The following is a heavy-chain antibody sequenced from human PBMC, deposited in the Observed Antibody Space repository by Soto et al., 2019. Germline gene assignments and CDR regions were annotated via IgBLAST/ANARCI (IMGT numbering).Heavy chain of an antibody. Sequence: ASVKVSCKASGYTFTSYAMHWVRQAPGQRLEWMGWINAGNGNTKYSQKFQGRVTITRDTSASTAYMELSSLRSEDTAVYYCARNMGGTTKAYRFDPWGQGTLVTVSS. V-gene: IGHV1-3*01. CDR2: INAGNGNT. CDR3: ARNMGGTTKAYRFDP. D-gene: IGHD1-1*01. J-gene: IGHJ5*02. CDR1: GYTFTSYA.